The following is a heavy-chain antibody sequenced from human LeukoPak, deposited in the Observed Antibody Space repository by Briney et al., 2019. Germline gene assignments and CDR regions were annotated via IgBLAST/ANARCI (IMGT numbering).Heavy chain of an antibody. CDR2: INHSGST. V-gene: IGHV4-34*01. D-gene: IGHD3-22*01. J-gene: IGHJ4*02. CDR3: ARHVEYYYDSSGYYFDY. CDR1: GGSFSGYY. Sequence: SETLSLTCAVYGGSFSGYYWSWIRQPPGKGLEWIGEINHSGSTYYNPSLKSRVTISVDTSKNQFSLKLSSVTAADTAVYYCARHVEYYYDSSGYYFDYWGQGTLVTVSS.